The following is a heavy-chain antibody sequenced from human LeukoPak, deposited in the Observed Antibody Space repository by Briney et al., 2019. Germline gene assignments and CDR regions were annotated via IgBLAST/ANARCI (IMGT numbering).Heavy chain of an antibody. V-gene: IGHV3-23*01. CDR1: GFTFSSYA. D-gene: IGHD6-19*01. CDR2: ISGSGGST. J-gene: IGHJ4*02. Sequence: GGSLRLSCAASGFTFSSYAMSWVRQAPGKGLEWVSAISGSGGSTYYADSVKGRFTISRDNSKNTLYLEMNSLRAEDTAVYYCAKDHGYSSGWTDYWGQGTLVTVSS. CDR3: AKDHGYSSGWTDY.